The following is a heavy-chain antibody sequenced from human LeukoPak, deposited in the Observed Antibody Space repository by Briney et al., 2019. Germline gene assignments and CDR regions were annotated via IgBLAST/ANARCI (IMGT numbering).Heavy chain of an antibody. V-gene: IGHV4-59*12. CDR3: ARYFDAFDI. CDR2: IYYSGST. CDR1: GGSISSYY. J-gene: IGHJ3*02. Sequence: ASETLSLTCTVSGGSISSYYWSWIRQPPGKGLEWIGYIYYSGSTNYNPSLKSRVTISVDTSKNQFSLKLSSVTAADTAVYYCARYFDAFDIWGQGTMVTVSS.